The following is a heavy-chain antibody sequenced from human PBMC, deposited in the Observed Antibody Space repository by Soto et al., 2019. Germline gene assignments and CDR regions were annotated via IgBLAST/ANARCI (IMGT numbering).Heavy chain of an antibody. CDR3: AKDLVVAATSPYYGMDV. D-gene: IGHD2-15*01. V-gene: IGHV3-30*18. CDR1: GFTFSSYG. CDR2: ISYDGSNK. Sequence: SLRLSCAASGFTFSSYGMHWVRQAPGKGLEWVAVISYDGSNKYYADSVKGRFTISRDNSKNTLYLQMNSLRAEDTAVYYCAKDLVVAATSPYYGMDVWGQGTTVTVSS. J-gene: IGHJ6*02.